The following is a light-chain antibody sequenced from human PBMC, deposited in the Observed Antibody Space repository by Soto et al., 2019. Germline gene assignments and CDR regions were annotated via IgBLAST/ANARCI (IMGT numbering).Light chain of an antibody. J-gene: IGLJ3*02. V-gene: IGLV2-8*01. CDR1: SSDVGAYKY. CDR2: EVS. Sequence: QSALTQPPSASGSPGQSVTISCTGTSSDVGAYKYVSWYQQYPGKAPKLMIYEVSKRPSGVPDRFSGSKSGNTASLTVSGLQAEDEADYYCTSYVGSDTGVFGGGTKLTVL. CDR3: TSYVGSDTGV.